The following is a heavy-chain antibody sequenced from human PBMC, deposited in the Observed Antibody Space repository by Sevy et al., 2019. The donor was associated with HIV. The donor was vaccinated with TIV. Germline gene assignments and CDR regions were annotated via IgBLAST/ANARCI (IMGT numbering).Heavy chain of an antibody. V-gene: IGHV3-33*01. CDR1: GFTFSSYG. CDR2: IWYDGSNK. Sequence: GGSLRLSCVASGFTFSSYGMHWVRQAPGKGLEWVAVIWYDGSNKYYADSVKGRFTISRDNSKNTLYLQMNSLRAEDTAVYYCARYYYDSSGYSIDYWGQGTLVTVSS. CDR3: ARYYYDSSGYSIDY. D-gene: IGHD3-22*01. J-gene: IGHJ4*02.